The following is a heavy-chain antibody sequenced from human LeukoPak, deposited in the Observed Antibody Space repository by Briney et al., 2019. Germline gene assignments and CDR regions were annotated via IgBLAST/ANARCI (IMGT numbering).Heavy chain of an antibody. V-gene: IGHV3-74*01. CDR2: INNGVST. CDR1: GFTLSSYW. Sequence: GGSLRLSCATSGFTLSSYWMHWVRQVPGKGLEWLSRINNGVSTSYADSVKGRFTISRDSAKNTLYLRMNSLRADDTAVYYCARDGLAAADKAEGPHYWGQGTLVTVSS. J-gene: IGHJ4*02. CDR3: ARDGLAAADKAEGPHY. D-gene: IGHD6-13*01.